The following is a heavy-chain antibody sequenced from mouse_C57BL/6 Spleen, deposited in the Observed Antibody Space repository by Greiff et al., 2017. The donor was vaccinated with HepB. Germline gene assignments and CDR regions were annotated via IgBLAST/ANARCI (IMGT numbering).Heavy chain of an antibody. CDR3: TSARHDGNYFDY. CDR1: GFTFSSYA. V-gene: IGHV5-9-1*02. CDR2: ISSGGDYI. D-gene: IGHD2-12*01. Sequence: EVKVVESGEGLVKPGGSLKLSCAASGFTFSSYAMSWVRQTPEKRLEWVAYISSGGDYIYYADTVKGRFTISRDNARNTLYLQMSSLKSEDTAMYYCTSARHDGNYFDYWGQGTTLTVSS. J-gene: IGHJ2*01.